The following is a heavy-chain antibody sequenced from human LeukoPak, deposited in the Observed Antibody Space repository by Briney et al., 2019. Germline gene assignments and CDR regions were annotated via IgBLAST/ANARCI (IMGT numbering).Heavy chain of an antibody. D-gene: IGHD3-22*01. Sequence: SEPLSLTCTVSDGSISNYYWTWIRQPAGKGLEWIGRIYTSGTTTYNPSLKSRVTMSVDTSKNQFSLKLSSVTAADTAVYYCARHTYYYDSSGYYVFDYWGQGTLVTVSS. V-gene: IGHV4-4*07. J-gene: IGHJ4*02. CDR2: IYTSGTT. CDR3: ARHTYYYDSSGYYVFDY. CDR1: DGSISNYY.